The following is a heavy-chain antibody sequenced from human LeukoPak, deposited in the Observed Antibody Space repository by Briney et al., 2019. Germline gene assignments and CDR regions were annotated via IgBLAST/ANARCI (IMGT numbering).Heavy chain of an antibody. CDR2: INPSGGST. CDR1: GYTFTGYY. Sequence: GASVKVSCKASGYTFTGYYMHWVRQVPGQGLEFMGIINPSGGSTSYAQKFQGRVTMTRDMSTSTAYMELSSLRSEDTAVYYCARSSDYYGAKADRGQAFDYWGQGTLVTVSS. J-gene: IGHJ4*02. D-gene: IGHD4/OR15-4a*01. CDR3: ARSSDYYGAKADRGQAFDY. V-gene: IGHV1-46*01.